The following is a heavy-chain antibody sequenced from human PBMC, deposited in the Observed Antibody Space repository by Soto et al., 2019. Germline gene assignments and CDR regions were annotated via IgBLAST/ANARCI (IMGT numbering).Heavy chain of an antibody. Sequence: SETLSLTCTVSGGSISSSSYYWGWIRQPPGKGLEWIGSIYYSGSTYYNPSLKSRVTISVDTSKNQFSLKLSSVTAADTAVYYCQMEWLDKYYFDYWGQGTLVTVSS. CDR2: IYYSGST. V-gene: IGHV4-39*01. J-gene: IGHJ4*02. CDR1: GGSISSSSYY. D-gene: IGHD6-19*01. CDR3: QMEWLDKYYFDY.